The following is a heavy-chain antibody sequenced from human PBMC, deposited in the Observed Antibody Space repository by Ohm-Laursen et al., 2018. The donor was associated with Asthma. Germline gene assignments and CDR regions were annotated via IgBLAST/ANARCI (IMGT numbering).Heavy chain of an antibody. CDR2: IYIRNA. D-gene: IGHD1-26*01. CDR1: GYSLSSYA. V-gene: IGHV1-18*04. Sequence: ASVKVSCKPSGYSLSSYAISWVRQAPGQRPEWMGWIYIRNANYAPKFRDRITLSTDTSTNTAYMDLRSLRSDDTAVYYCVRDIVDRFDFWGQGSLIIVSS. J-gene: IGHJ4*02. CDR3: VRDIVDRFDF.